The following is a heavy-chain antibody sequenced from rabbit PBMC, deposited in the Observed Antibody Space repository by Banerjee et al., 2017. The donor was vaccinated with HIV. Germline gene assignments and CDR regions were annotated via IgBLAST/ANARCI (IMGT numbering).Heavy chain of an antibody. CDR2: IYAGSHDGT. V-gene: IGHV1S40*01. J-gene: IGHJ6*01. Sequence: QSLEESGGDLVKPGASLTLTCTASGFSFSTYYMCWVRQAPGKGLEWIGCIYAGSHDGTYYASWAKGRFTISKTSSTTVTLQMTSLTAADTATYFCARGGSSDYYGMDLWGQGTLVTVS. CDR3: ARGGSSDYYGMDL. CDR1: GFSFSTYY. D-gene: IGHD8-1*01.